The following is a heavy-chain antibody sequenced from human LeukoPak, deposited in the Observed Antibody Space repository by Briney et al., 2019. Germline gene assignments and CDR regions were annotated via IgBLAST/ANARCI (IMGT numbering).Heavy chain of an antibody. CDR1: GFIFSSYA. CDR3: ATGSPFDY. Sequence: GGSLRLSCAASGFIFSSYAMHWVRQAPGKGLEWVAVISYDGSNKYYADSVKGRFTISRDNSKNTLYLQMNSLRAEDTAVYYCATGSPFDYWGQGTLVTVSS. J-gene: IGHJ4*02. CDR2: ISYDGSNK. V-gene: IGHV3-30*04.